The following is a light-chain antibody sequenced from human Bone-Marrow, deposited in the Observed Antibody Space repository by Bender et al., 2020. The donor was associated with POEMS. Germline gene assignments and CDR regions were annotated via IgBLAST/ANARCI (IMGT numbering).Light chain of an antibody. CDR1: SSNIGNHG. J-gene: IGLJ3*02. V-gene: IGLV1-36*01. Sequence: QSVVTQPPSLSEAPRQRVTISCSGSSSNIGNHGVNWYQQLPGEAPKLLIYYDDLLTPGVSDRFSASKSGTSASLAICELQSEHEGLYCCSAGDDSLCRWVFGGATKVTVL. CDR2: YDD. CDR3: SAGDDSLCRWV.